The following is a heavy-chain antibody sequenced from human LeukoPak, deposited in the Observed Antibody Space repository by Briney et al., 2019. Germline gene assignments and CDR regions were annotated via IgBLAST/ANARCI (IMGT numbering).Heavy chain of an antibody. V-gene: IGHV4-39*01. CDR1: GGSISSSSHY. Sequence: SETLSLTCTVFGGSISSSSHYWGWIRQPPGEGLEWIGSIYFSGSTYYSPSLKSRVTISVDPSTNQFSLKLSSVTAADTAVYYCARHGGAYSFDYWGQGTLVTVSS. CDR2: IYFSGST. CDR3: ARHGGAYSFDY. J-gene: IGHJ4*02. D-gene: IGHD2-21*01.